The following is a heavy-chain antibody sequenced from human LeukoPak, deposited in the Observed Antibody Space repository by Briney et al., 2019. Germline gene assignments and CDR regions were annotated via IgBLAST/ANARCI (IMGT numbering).Heavy chain of an antibody. CDR3: ARYITGTTRAFDI. CDR2: IYYSGST. CDR1: GGSISSYY. Sequence: SETLSLTCTVSGGSISSYYWSWIRQPPGKGLEWIGYIYYSGSTNYNPSLKSRVTISVDTSKNQFSLRLSSVTAADTAVYYCARYITGTTRAFDIWGQGTLVTVSS. J-gene: IGHJ3*02. V-gene: IGHV4-59*12. D-gene: IGHD1-20*01.